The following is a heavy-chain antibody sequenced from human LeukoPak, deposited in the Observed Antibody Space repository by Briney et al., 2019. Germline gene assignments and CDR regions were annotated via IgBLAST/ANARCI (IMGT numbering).Heavy chain of an antibody. V-gene: IGHV4-34*01. CDR1: GGSFSGYY. D-gene: IGHD3-16*01. J-gene: IGHJ5*02. CDR3: ACLYGDHNHNWFDP. Sequence: SETLSLTCAVYGGSFSGYYWSWIRQPPGKGLEWIGEINHSGSTNYNPSLKSRVTISVDTSKNQFSLKLSSVTAADTAVYYCACLYGDHNHNWFDPWGQGTLVTVSS. CDR2: INHSGST.